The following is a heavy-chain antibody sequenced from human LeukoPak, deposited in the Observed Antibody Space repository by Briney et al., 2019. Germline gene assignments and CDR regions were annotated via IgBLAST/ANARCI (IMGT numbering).Heavy chain of an antibody. CDR2: ISYDGSNK. CDR3: AREGRGSSWLSDAFDI. D-gene: IGHD6-13*01. CDR1: GFTFSSYG. J-gene: IGHJ3*02. V-gene: IGHV3-30*03. Sequence: GRSLRLSCAASGFTFSSYGMHWVRQAPGKGLEWVAVISYDGSNKYYADSVKGRFTISRDNSKNTLYLQMNSLRAEDTAVYYCAREGRGSSWLSDAFDIWGQGTMVTVSS.